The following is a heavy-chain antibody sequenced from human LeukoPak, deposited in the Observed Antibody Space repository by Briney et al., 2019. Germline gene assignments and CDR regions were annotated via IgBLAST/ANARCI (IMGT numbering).Heavy chain of an antibody. V-gene: IGHV1-8*01. J-gene: IGHJ3*02. CDR2: MNPNSDNT. CDR3: ARAGGDILTGSYAFDI. CDR1: GYTFTSYD. Sequence: ASVKVSCKASGYTFTSYDINWVRQATGQGLEWMGWMNPNSDNTGYAQKLQGRVTMTRNTSISTAYMELSSLRSEDTAVYYCARAGGDILTGSYAFDIWGQGTMVTVSS. D-gene: IGHD3-9*01.